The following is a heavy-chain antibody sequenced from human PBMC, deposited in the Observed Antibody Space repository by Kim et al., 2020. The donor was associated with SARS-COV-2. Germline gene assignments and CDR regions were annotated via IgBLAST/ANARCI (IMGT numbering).Heavy chain of an antibody. V-gene: IGHV3-23*01. Sequence: AESVTSRSTRSRDKSKNTLYLQRNSLRAEDTAVYYCAKVAGGSGWYFDYWGQGSLVTVSS. J-gene: IGHJ4*02. CDR3: AKVAGGSGWYFDY. D-gene: IGHD6-19*01.